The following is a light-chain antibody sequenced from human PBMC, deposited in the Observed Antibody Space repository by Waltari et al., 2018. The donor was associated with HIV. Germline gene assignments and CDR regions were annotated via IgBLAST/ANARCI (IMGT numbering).Light chain of an antibody. CDR1: SSDIGAYNF. CDR3: ASYTRSGILL. Sequence: QSALTQPASVSGSPGKSIPISCIGSSSDIGAYNFVSWYQQRPGKAPKLLICEVSDRPSGSSNRFSGSKSGITASLTISGLQADDEADYYCASYTRSGILLFGGGTRLTVL. J-gene: IGLJ2*01. CDR2: EVS. V-gene: IGLV2-14*01.